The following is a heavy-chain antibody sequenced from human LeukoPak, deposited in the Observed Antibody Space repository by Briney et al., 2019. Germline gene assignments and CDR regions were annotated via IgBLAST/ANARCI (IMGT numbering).Heavy chain of an antibody. Sequence: GRSLRLSCAASGFTFSSYAMHWVRQAPGKGLEWVAVISYDGSNKYYADSVKGRFTISRDNSKNTLYLQMNSLRAEDTAIYYCAKADSSSWYLSPELDYWGQGTLVTVSS. CDR1: GFTFSSYA. CDR3: AKADSSSWYLSPELDY. V-gene: IGHV3-30-3*01. CDR2: ISYDGSNK. J-gene: IGHJ4*02. D-gene: IGHD6-13*01.